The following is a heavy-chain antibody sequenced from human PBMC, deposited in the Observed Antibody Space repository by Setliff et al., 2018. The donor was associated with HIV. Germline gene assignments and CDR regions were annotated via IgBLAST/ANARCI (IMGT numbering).Heavy chain of an antibody. J-gene: IGHJ4*02. Sequence: SETLSLTCTVSGGSISSYYWSWIRQPPGKGLEWIGYIYYGSTNYNPSLRSRVTISVDTSKNQFSLNLSSVTAADTAVYYCARSDNFWSAESSFDYWGQGTLGTVPQ. CDR3: ARSDNFWSAESSFDY. D-gene: IGHD3-3*01. V-gene: IGHV4-59*01. CDR2: IYYGST. CDR1: GGSISSYY.